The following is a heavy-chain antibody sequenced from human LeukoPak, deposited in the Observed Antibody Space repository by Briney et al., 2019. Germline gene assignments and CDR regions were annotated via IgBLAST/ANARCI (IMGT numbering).Heavy chain of an antibody. Sequence: SETLSLTCAVYGGSFSGYYWTWIRQSPGKGLEWIGEVTHRGVTHYSPSLRSRVTISLDTSRKQFSLSVSSVTAADTAVYYCAREYSGSFFPGEHYYFLDVWGKGTTVTVSS. CDR2: VTHRGVT. D-gene: IGHD1-26*01. J-gene: IGHJ6*04. CDR3: AREYSGSFFPGEHYYFLDV. V-gene: IGHV4-34*01. CDR1: GGSFSGYY.